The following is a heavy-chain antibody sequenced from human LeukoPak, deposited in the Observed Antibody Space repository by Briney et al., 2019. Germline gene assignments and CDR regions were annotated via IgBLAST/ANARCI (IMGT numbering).Heavy chain of an antibody. CDR1: GFTFSSYA. V-gene: IGHV3-23*01. Sequence: GGSLRLSCAASGFTFSSYAMSWVRQAPGKGLEWVSAISGSGGSTYYADSVKGRFTISRDNSKNTLYLQMNSLRAEDTAVYYCAKLVGNYYGSGSYYIPPPHFDYWGQGTLVTVSS. CDR3: AKLVGNYYGSGSYYIPPPHFDY. D-gene: IGHD3-10*01. CDR2: ISGSGGST. J-gene: IGHJ4*02.